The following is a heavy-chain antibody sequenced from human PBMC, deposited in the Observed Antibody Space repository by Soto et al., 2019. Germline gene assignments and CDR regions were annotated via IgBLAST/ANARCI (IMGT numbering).Heavy chain of an antibody. J-gene: IGHJ5*02. V-gene: IGHV4-34*01. D-gene: IGHD2-2*01. CDR1: GGSFSGYY. CDR2: INHGGST. CDR3: ATGRSEVVPGAMDT. Sequence: PSETLSLTCAVFGGSFSGYYWKWIRQTPEKGLEWIGEINHGGSTNYNPSLKSRVTMSVDASRNQFSLRLTSMTAADTAVYYCATGRSEVVPGAMDTWGQGTLVTVSS.